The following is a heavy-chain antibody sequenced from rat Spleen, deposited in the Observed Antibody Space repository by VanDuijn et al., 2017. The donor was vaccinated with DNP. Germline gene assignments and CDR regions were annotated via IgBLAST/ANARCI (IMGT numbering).Heavy chain of an antibody. J-gene: IGHJ2*01. CDR2: ITSSGSDT. CDR3: ARWNSGHFDY. CDR1: GFTFSNYY. Sequence: EVQLVESGGGLVQPGRSLKLSCAASGFTFSNYYMAWIRQVPGKGLEWFASITSSGSDTYYPDSVKGRFTISRDNARNTLYLQMDSLRSEDTATYYCARWNSGHFDYWGQGVMVTVSS. D-gene: IGHD4-3*01. V-gene: IGHV5-25*01.